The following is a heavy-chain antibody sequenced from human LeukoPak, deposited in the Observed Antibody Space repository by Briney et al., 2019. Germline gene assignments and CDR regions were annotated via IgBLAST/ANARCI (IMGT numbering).Heavy chain of an antibody. D-gene: IGHD3-22*01. CDR2: INPNSGGT. CDR1: GYTFTGYY. J-gene: IGHJ4*02. Sequence: ASVKVSCKASGYTFTGYYMHWVRQAPGQGLEWMGWINPNSGGTNYAQKFQGRVTMTRDTSISTAYMELSRLRSDDTAVYYCARGRLGYYDSSGYYANFDYWGQGTLVTVSS. CDR3: ARGRLGYYDSSGYYANFDY. V-gene: IGHV1-2*02.